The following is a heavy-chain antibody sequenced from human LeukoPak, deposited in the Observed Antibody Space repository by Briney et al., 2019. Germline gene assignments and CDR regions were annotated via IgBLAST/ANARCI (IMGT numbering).Heavy chain of an antibody. CDR1: GGAISNYY. CDR2: IYHSGIT. CDR3: ARDLQFFYSSSWTYYMDV. Sequence: SETLSLTCTISGGAISNYYWSWIRQPPGQELEGIGYIYHSGITNYNPSLKSRVSISVDTSKNQFSLKLSSVTAADTAVYYCARDLQFFYSSSWTYYMDVWGKGTTVTVSS. J-gene: IGHJ6*03. V-gene: IGHV4-59*12. D-gene: IGHD6-13*01.